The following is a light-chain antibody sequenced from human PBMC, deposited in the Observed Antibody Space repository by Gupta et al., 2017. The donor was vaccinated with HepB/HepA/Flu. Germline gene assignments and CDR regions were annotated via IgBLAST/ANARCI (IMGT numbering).Light chain of an antibody. CDR1: SSNIGDNY. J-gene: IGLJ2*01. CDR2: KND. Sequence: QSVLTQLPSASGAPGQRVTISCSGSSSNIGDNYVYWYQQLSGTAPKLLIYKNDQRPSGVPDRFSGSKSGTSASLAISGLRAEDEADYYCAAWDDRLKGVVFGGGTKLTVL. CDR3: AAWDDRLKGVV. V-gene: IGLV1-47*01.